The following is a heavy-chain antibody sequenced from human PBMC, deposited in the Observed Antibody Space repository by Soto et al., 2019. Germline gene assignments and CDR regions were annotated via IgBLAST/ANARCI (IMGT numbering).Heavy chain of an antibody. Sequence: PSETLSLTCTVSGGSISSGDYYWSWIRQPPGKGLEWIGYIYYSGSTYYNPSLKSRVTISVDTSKNQFSLKLSSVTAADTALYYCARTLSYGSGSYPYWFDPWGQGTLVTVSS. CDR2: IYYSGST. CDR3: ARTLSYGSGSYPYWFDP. V-gene: IGHV4-30-4*01. J-gene: IGHJ5*02. CDR1: GGSISSGDYY. D-gene: IGHD3-10*01.